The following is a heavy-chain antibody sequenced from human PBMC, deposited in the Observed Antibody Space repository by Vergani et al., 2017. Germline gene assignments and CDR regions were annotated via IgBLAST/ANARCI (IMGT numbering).Heavy chain of an antibody. CDR3: ARLADSSSWRTFYFDY. J-gene: IGHJ4*02. D-gene: IGHD6-13*01. V-gene: IGHV4-39*01. CDR2: IYYSGST. Sequence: QVQLQESGPGLVKPSQTLSLTCTVSGGSISSGGYYWSWIRQHPGKGLEWIASIYYSGSTYYNPSLKSRVTISVDTSKNQFSLKLSSVTAADTAVYYCARLADSSSWRTFYFDYWGQGTLVTVSS. CDR1: GGSISSGGYY.